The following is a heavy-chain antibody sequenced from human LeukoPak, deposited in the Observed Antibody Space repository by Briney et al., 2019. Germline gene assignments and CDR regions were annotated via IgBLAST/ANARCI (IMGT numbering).Heavy chain of an antibody. D-gene: IGHD5-18*01. Sequence: GGSLRLSCAASRFTFSSYAMSWVRQAPGKGLEWVSGISGSGGSTYYADSVKGGFTISRDNSKNTLYLQMNTLRAEDTAVYYCARDLGYNYGYVGAFDIWGQGTLVTVSS. CDR3: ARDLGYNYGYVGAFDI. J-gene: IGHJ3*02. CDR2: ISGSGGST. CDR1: RFTFSSYA. V-gene: IGHV3-23*01.